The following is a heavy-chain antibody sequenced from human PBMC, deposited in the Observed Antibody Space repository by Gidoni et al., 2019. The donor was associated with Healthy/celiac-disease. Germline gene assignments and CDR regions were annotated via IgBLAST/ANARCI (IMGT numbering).Heavy chain of an antibody. V-gene: IGHV1-46*01. CDR3: ARESGSYRTQPFDY. CDR1: GYTFTSHY. D-gene: IGHD1-26*01. Sequence: QVQLVQSGAEVTKPGASVKVSCKAAGYTFTSHYMHGVRQAPGQGLEWMGIIKPSGGSTSYAQKFQGRVTMTRDTSTSTVYMELSSLRSEDTAVYYCARESGSYRTQPFDYWGQGTLVTVSS. CDR2: IKPSGGST. J-gene: IGHJ4*02.